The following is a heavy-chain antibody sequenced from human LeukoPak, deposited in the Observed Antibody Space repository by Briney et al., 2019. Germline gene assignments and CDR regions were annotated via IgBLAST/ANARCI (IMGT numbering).Heavy chain of an antibody. D-gene: IGHD3-22*01. V-gene: IGHV1-2*06. CDR1: GYTFTGYH. CDR3: ARGYYDSSFGY. J-gene: IGHJ4*02. CDR2: INPNSGDT. Sequence: ASVKVSCKASGYTFTGYHMHWVRQAPGQGLEWMGRINPNSGDTNYAQKFQGRVTITADESTSTAYMELSSLRSEDTAVYYCARGYYDSSFGYWGQGTLVTVSS.